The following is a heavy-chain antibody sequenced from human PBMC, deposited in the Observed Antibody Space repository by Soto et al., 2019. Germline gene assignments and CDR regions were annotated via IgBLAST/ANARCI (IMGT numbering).Heavy chain of an antibody. CDR3: ARPYYYDSSGYHDY. CDR1: GDSFTSYW. D-gene: IGHD3-22*01. Sequence: GESLKISCKGSGDSFTSYWSGWARQMPGKGLEWMGIIYPGDSDTRYSPSFQGQVTITADKSISTAYLQWSSLKASDTAMYYCARPYYYDSSGYHDYWGQGTLVTVSS. J-gene: IGHJ4*02. CDR2: IYPGDSDT. V-gene: IGHV5-51*01.